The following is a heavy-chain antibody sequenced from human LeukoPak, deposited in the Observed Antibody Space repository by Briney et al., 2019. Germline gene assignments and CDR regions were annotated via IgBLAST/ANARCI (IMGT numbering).Heavy chain of an antibody. CDR2: IYYSGST. V-gene: IGHV4-39*07. Sequence: SETLSLPCTVSGGPISSRSYYWGWIRQPPGKGLEWIGSIYYSGSTKYNPSLKSRVTMSVDTSKNQFSLKLSSVTAADTAVYYCARGDYPGIDAFDIWGQGTMVTVSS. D-gene: IGHD4-17*01. CDR1: GGPISSRSYY. CDR3: ARGDYPGIDAFDI. J-gene: IGHJ3*02.